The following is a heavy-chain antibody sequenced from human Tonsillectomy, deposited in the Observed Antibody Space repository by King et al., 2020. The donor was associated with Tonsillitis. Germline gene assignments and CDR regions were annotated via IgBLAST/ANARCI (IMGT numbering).Heavy chain of an antibody. CDR3: AKGPGAARNAFEI. D-gene: IGHD6-25*01. CDR2: VSGSGGST. CDR1: GF. J-gene: IGHJ3*02. Sequence: VQLVESGGGLVQPGGSLRLSWAASGFMSWVRQAPGKGPEWVSGVSGSGGSTYYADSVKGRFTISRDNSKNTLFLQLNSLRADDTAVYYCAKGPGAARNAFEIWGQGTMVTVSS. V-gene: IGHV3-23*04.